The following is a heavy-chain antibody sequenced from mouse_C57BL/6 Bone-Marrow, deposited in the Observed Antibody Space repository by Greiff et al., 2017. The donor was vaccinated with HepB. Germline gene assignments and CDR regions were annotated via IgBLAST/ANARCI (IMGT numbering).Heavy chain of an antibody. CDR3: ARWFYSNPFAY. CDR2: ISSGSSTI. V-gene: IGHV5-17*01. J-gene: IGHJ3*01. Sequence: EVKLMESGGGLVKPGGSLKLSCAASGFTFSDYGMHWVRQAPEKGLEWVAYISSGSSTIYYADTVKGRFTISRDNAKNTLFLQMNSLRSEDTAMYYCARWFYSNPFAYWGQGTLVTVSA. D-gene: IGHD2-5*01. CDR1: GFTFSDYG.